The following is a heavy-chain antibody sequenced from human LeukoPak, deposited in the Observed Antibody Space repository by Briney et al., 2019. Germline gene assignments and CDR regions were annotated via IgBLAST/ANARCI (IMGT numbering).Heavy chain of an antibody. J-gene: IGHJ4*02. CDR1: GFTFSDYW. V-gene: IGHV3-7*01. Sequence: GGSLRLSCAASGFTFSDYWMGWVRQAPGKGLEWVANIKGDGSQIFSLDSVKGRFTISRDNARNSLYLQMDSLRVEDTAVYYCARDGYSGYDNYWGQGTLVTVSS. CDR3: ARDGYSGYDNY. D-gene: IGHD5-12*01. CDR2: IKGDGSQI.